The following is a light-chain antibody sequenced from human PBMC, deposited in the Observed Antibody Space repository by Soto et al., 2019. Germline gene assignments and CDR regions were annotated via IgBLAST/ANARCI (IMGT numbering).Light chain of an antibody. J-gene: IGLJ2*01. CDR3: QSYDSSLSASV. CDR2: GNS. Sequence: QSVLTQPPSVSGAPGQGVTISCTGSSSNIGAGYDVHWYQQLPGTAPKLLIYGNSNRPSGVPDRFSGSKSGTSASLAITGLQAEDEAEYYCQSYDSSLSASVFGGGTKLTVL. CDR1: SSNIGAGYD. V-gene: IGLV1-40*01.